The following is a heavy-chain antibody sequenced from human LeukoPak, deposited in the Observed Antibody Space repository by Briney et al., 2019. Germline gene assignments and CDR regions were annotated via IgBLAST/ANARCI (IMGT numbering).Heavy chain of an antibody. V-gene: IGHV4-39*07. Sequence: SETLSLTCTVSGGSISSSSTYYWGWIRQPPGKGLEWIGYIHYSGSTYYNPSLKSRVSISVDTSRNQFSLNLSSVTAADTAVYYCARGDYYYGSGSYETWGQGTLVTVSS. CDR3: ARGDYYYGSGSYET. J-gene: IGHJ4*02. CDR1: GGSISSSSTYY. CDR2: IHYSGST. D-gene: IGHD3-10*01.